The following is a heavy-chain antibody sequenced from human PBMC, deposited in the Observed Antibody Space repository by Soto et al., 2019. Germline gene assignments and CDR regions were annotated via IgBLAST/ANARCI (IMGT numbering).Heavy chain of an antibody. CDR3: ARGLGGYYPPFDY. J-gene: IGHJ4*02. Sequence: QVQLVQSGAEEKKPGASVQVSCKASGYTFTSYAIHWVRQAPGQRLEWMGWINAGNGNTKYSQKLQGRVTITRDTSASTAYMELSSLRSEDTAVYCCARGLGGYYPPFDYWGQGTLVIGSS. D-gene: IGHD3-22*01. CDR2: INAGNGNT. V-gene: IGHV1-3*05. CDR1: GYTFTSYA.